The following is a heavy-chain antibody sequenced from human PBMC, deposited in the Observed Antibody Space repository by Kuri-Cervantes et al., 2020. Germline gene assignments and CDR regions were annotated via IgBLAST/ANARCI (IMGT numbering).Heavy chain of an antibody. CDR1: GFTFSSYA. CDR3: ARVTRAGGAATDLNWFDP. V-gene: IGHV3-30-3*01. CDR2: ISYDGSNK. Sequence: GESLKISCAASGFTFSSYAMHWVRQAPGKGLEWVAVISYDGSNKYYADSVKGRFTISRDNSKNTLYLQMNSLRAEDTAVYYCARVTRAGGAATDLNWFDPWGQGTLVTVSS. D-gene: IGHD6-13*01. J-gene: IGHJ5*02.